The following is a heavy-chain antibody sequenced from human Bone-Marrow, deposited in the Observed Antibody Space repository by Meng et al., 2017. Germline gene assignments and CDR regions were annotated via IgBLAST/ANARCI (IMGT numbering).Heavy chain of an antibody. V-gene: IGHV3-7*01. J-gene: IGHJ4*02. CDR2: ISRDGSAQ. CDR3: TRDRADYFASGGQL. CDR1: GFPFRGHW. D-gene: IGHD3-10*01. Sequence: GESLQTSCAASGFPFRGHWLNWVHQATGHGLAWVAKISRDGSAQQYVDSVKGRFAISRDNAKNSLYLELNNLRVKDTAVYYCTRDRADYFASGGQLWAQGTLDTVTS.